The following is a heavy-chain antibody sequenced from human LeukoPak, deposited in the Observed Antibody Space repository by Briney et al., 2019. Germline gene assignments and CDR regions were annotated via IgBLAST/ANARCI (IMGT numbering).Heavy chain of an antibody. D-gene: IGHD2-2*01. CDR3: ARDRAVVVPAATGGLDAFDI. Sequence: ASVKVSCKASGYSFRSYGINWVRQAPGQGLEWMGWISPYSGYTNYGQKFQGRVTMTMDTSTGTAYVELRSLRSDDTAVYYCARDRAVVVPAATGGLDAFDIWGQGTLVTVSS. J-gene: IGHJ3*02. CDR2: ISPYSGYT. CDR1: GYSFRSYG. V-gene: IGHV1-18*01.